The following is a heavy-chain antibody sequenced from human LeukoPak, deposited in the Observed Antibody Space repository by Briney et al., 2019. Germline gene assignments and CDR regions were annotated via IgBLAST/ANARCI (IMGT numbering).Heavy chain of an antibody. J-gene: IGHJ4*02. D-gene: IGHD1-26*01. CDR1: GYTFTSYD. CDR2: MNPNSGNT. CDR3: ARGSRVSGSLDY. V-gene: IGHV1-8*01. Sequence: ASVKVSCKASGYTFTSYDINWVRQATGQGLEWMGWMNPNSGNTGYAQKFQGRVTMTRNTSLSTAYMELSSLRSEDTAVYYCARGSRVSGSLDYWGQGTLVTVSS.